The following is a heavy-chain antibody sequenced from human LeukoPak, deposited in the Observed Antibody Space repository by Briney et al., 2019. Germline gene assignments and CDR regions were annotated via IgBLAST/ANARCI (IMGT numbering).Heavy chain of an antibody. J-gene: IGHJ4*02. CDR2: IYYSGST. CDR1: GGSISSYY. D-gene: IGHD6-13*01. CDR3: ALGSSSWYESDY. V-gene: IGHV4-59*01. Sequence: PSETLSLTCTVSGGSISSYYWSWIRQPPGKGLEWIGYIYYSGSTNYNPSLKSRVTISVDTSKNQFSLKLSSVTAADTAVYYCALGSSSWYESDYWGQGTLVTVSS.